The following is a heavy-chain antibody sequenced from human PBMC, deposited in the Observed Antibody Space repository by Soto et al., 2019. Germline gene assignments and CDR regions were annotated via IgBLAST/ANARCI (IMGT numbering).Heavy chain of an antibody. CDR3: ARFWADFWSGYYPFDL. D-gene: IGHD3-3*01. J-gene: IGHJ5*02. CDR1: GGSFSGYY. CDR2: INHSGST. Sequence: QVQLQQWGAGLLKPSETLSLTCAGYGGSFSGYYWSWIRQPPGKGLECIGEINHSGSTNYTPSLKSRVTISVDTSKNQSSLKLRAVTAADTAVYYSARFWADFWSGYYPFDLWGQGTLVTVSS. V-gene: IGHV4-34*01.